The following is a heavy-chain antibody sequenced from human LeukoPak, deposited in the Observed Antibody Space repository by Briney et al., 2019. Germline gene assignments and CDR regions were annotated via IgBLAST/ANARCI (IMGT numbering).Heavy chain of an antibody. CDR1: GFTFSSYG. J-gene: IGHJ4*02. Sequence: GGSLRLSCAASGFTFSSYGMHWVRQAPGKGLEWVAVMSYDGSSKYYADSVKGRFTISRDNSKNRLYLQMNSLRAEDTAVYYCAKDGLGYCGGTTCYGFDYWGQGTLVTVSS. V-gene: IGHV3-30*18. D-gene: IGHD2-2*01. CDR2: MSYDGSSK. CDR3: AKDGLGYCGGTTCYGFDY.